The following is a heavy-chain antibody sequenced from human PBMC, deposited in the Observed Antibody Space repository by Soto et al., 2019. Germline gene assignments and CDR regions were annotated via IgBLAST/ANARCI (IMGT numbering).Heavy chain of an antibody. CDR1: GFTFSSYA. J-gene: IGHJ3*02. D-gene: IGHD6-13*01. CDR2: ISYDGSNK. CDR3: ARVLNVNSGSSWYAKKLGDDAFDI. Sequence: GGSLRLSCAASGFTFSSYAMHWVRQAPGKGLGWVAVISYDGSNKYYADSVKGRFTISRDNSKNTLYLQMNSLRAEDTAVYYCARVLNVNSGSSWYAKKLGDDAFDIWGQGTMVTVSS. V-gene: IGHV3-30-3*01.